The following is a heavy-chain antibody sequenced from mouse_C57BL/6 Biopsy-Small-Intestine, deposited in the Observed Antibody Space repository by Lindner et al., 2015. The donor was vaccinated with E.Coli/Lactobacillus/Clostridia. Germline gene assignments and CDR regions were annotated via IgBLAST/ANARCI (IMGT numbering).Heavy chain of an antibody. V-gene: IGHV1-42*01. J-gene: IGHJ2*01. CDR3: AGSYYDNLDF. D-gene: IGHD2-10*01. CDR1: GYSFTGYY. CDR2: INPSTGGT. Sequence: VQLQESGPELVKPGASVKISCKASGYSFTGYYMNWVKQSPEKSLEWIGEINPSTGGTAYNQKFKAKATLTVDKSSSTAYMQLKSLTTEDSVVYYCAGSYYDNLDFWGQGTTLTVSS.